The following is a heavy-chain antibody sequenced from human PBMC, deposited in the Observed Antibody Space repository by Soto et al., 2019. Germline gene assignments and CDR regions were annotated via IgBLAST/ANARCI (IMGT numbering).Heavy chain of an antibody. V-gene: IGHV3-23*01. D-gene: IGHD2-15*01. CDR2: VSASGSIT. CDR3: AKGDCSGGRRYRGFDY. CDR1: GFTFSSYD. J-gene: IGHJ4*02. Sequence: GGSLRLSCAASGFTFSSYDMSWVRQAPGKGLEWVSGVSASGSITSYADSAKGRFTTSRDNAKNTVFLQMSSLRAEDTAVYFCAKGDCSGGRRYRGFDYWGQGTLVTVSS.